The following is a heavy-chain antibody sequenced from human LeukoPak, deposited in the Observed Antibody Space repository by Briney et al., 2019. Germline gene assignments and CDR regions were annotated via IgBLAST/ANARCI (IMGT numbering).Heavy chain of an antibody. Sequence: ASVKVSCKASGYTFTSYGISWVRQAPGQGLEWMGWISAYNGNTNYAQKLQGRVTTTTDTSTSTAYMELRSLRSDDTAVYYCARDVGYCSSTSCSRGDYWGQGTLVTVSS. CDR2: ISAYNGNT. V-gene: IGHV1-18*01. CDR3: ARDVGYCSSTSCSRGDY. CDR1: GYTFTSYG. D-gene: IGHD2-2*01. J-gene: IGHJ4*02.